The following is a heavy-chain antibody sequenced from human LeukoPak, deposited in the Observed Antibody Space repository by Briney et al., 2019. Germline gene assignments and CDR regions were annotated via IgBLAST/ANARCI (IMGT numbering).Heavy chain of an antibody. V-gene: IGHV3-11*01. D-gene: IGHD3-10*01. J-gene: IGHJ4*02. CDR2: ISSSGRGSTL. CDR1: GFTLSDYY. CDR3: AREVSASDH. Sequence: GGSLRLSCAASGFTLSDYYMSWIRQAPGKGLEWVSYISSSGRGSTLYYADSVKGRFTISRDSAKNSLYLQMNNLGAEDTALYYCAREVSASDHWGQGTLVTVSS.